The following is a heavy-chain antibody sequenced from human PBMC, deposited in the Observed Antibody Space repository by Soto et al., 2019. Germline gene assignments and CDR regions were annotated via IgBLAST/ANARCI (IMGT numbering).Heavy chain of an antibody. V-gene: IGHV3-48*01. CDR2: ISSSSSTI. D-gene: IGHD6-13*01. CDR1: GFTFSSYS. J-gene: IGHJ5*02. Sequence: EVQLVESGGGLVQPGGSLRLSCAASGFTFSSYSMNWVRQAPGKGLEWVSYISSSSSTIYYADSVKGRFTISRDNAKNSLYLQMNSLRAEDTAVCYCARHPERIAEIGWLDPWGQGTLVTVSS. CDR3: ARHPERIAEIGWLDP.